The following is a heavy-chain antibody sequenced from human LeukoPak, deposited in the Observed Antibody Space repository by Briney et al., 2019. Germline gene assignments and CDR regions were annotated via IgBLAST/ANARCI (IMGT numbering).Heavy chain of an antibody. D-gene: IGHD6-19*01. CDR1: GGSISSGSYY. CDR2: IYTSGST. J-gene: IGHJ4*02. CDR3: ARVKVAGYSSGWYLDYFDY. Sequence: SQTLSLTCTVSGGSISSGSYYWSWIRQPAGKGREWIGRIYTSGSTNYNPSLKSRVTISVDTSKNQFSLKLSSVTAADTAVYYCARVKVAGYSSGWYLDYFDYWGQGTLVTVSS. V-gene: IGHV4-61*02.